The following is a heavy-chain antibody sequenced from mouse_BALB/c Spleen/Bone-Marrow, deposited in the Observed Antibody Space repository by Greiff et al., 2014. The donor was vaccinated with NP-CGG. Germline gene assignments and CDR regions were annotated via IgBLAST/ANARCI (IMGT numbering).Heavy chain of an antibody. J-gene: IGHJ3*01. CDR1: GYTFTSYD. CDR3: ARSGDSSGYGFAY. V-gene: IGHV1S56*01. Sequence: VQLQQSGPELVKPGALVKISSKASGYTFTSYDINWVKQRPGQGLEWIGWIYPGDGSTKYNEKFKGKATQTADKSSSTAYMQLSSLTSENSAVYFCARSGDSSGYGFAYWGQGTLVTVSA. CDR2: IYPGDGST. D-gene: IGHD3-2*01.